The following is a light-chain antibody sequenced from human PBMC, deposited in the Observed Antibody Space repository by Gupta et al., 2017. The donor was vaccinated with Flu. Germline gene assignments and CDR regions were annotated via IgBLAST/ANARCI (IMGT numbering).Light chain of an antibody. J-gene: IGLJ1*01. CDR3: CSYAGSSYV. CDR1: SSDVGGYNY. CDR2: DVS. V-gene: IGLV2-11*01. Sequence: QSALTQPRSVSGSPGQSVTISCTGTSSDVGGYNYVSWYLQHPGKAPKLMIYDVSKRPSGVPDRFSGSKSGNTASLTISGLQAEDEADYYCCSYAGSSYVFGAGTKVTVL.